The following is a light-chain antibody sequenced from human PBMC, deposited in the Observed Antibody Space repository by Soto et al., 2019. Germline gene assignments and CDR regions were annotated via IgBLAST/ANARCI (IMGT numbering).Light chain of an antibody. Sequence: QAVVTQPPSASGTPGQSVTISCSGSISNIGSNTVNWYQQLSGAAPKLLIHNNDQRPSGVPDRFSGSKSDTSASLAISGLQSADEADYYCAAWDDSLTAVRFGGGTKVNVL. CDR1: ISNIGSNT. V-gene: IGLV1-44*01. J-gene: IGLJ3*02. CDR2: NND. CDR3: AAWDDSLTAVR.